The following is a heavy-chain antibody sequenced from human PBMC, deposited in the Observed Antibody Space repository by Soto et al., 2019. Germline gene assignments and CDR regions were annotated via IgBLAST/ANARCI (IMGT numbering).Heavy chain of an antibody. CDR2: ISYDGSNK. V-gene: IGHV3-30-3*01. D-gene: IGHD2-8*02. J-gene: IGHJ4*02. CDR3: ARGGRGYRWYFDY. Sequence: QVQLVESGGGVVQPGRSLRLSCAASGFTFSSYAMHWVRQAPGKGLEWVAVISYDGSNKYYADSVKGRFTISRDNSKNTLYLQMNSLRAEDTAVYYCARGGRGYRWYFDYWGQGTLVTVSS. CDR1: GFTFSSYA.